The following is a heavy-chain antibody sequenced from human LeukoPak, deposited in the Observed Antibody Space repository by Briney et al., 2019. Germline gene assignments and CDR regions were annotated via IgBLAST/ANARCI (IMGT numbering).Heavy chain of an antibody. CDR1: GFTFSSYA. D-gene: IGHD3-3*01. CDR3: ARDYDFWSGYSYYYYYYMDV. CDR2: ISYDGGNK. V-gene: IGHV3-30-3*01. Sequence: GGSLRLSCAASGFTFSSYAMHWVRQAPGKGLEWVAVISYDGGNKYYADSVKGRFTISRDNSKNTLYLQMNSLRAEDTAVYYCARDYDFWSGYSYYYYYYMDVWGKGTTVTVSS. J-gene: IGHJ6*03.